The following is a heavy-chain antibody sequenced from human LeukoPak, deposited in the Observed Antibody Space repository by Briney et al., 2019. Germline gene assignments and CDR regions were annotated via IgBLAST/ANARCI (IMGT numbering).Heavy chain of an antibody. V-gene: IGHV1-2*02. CDR1: GYTFTGYY. Sequence: GASVKVSCKASGYTFTGYYMHWVRQAPGQGLEWMGWINPNSGGTNYAQKFQGRVTMTRDTSISTAYMELSRLRSDDTAVYYCARGPPYSSSYYYYYYMDVWGKGTTVTVSS. CDR2: INPNSGGT. D-gene: IGHD6-6*01. CDR3: ARGPPYSSSYYYYYYMDV. J-gene: IGHJ6*03.